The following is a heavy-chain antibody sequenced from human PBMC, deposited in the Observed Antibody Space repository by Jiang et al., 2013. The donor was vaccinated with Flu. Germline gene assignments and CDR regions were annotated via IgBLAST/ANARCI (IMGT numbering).Heavy chain of an antibody. V-gene: IGHV3-15*01. D-gene: IGHD3-3*01. Sequence: TDYAAPVKGRFTISRDDSKNTLYLQMNSLKTEDTAVYYCTTLRTSTYYDFWSGTRSIYGMDVWGKGTTVTVSS. CDR3: TTLRTSTYYDFWSGTRSIYGMDV. CDR2: T. J-gene: IGHJ6*04.